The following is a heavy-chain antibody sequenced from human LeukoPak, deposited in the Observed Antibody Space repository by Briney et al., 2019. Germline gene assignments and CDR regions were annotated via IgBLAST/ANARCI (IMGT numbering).Heavy chain of an antibody. Sequence: PSQTLSLTCTVSGGSISRGSYFWSWIRQPAGKGLEWIGRVYTSETPKYNPSLKSRVTISVDTSKNQFSLRLTSVTAADTAVYYCAVASDSSSTSPQGCWFGPWGQGTRVTVSS. CDR2: VYTSETP. J-gene: IGHJ5*02. CDR3: AVASDSSSTSPQGCWFGP. CDR1: GGSISRGSYF. V-gene: IGHV4-61*02. D-gene: IGHD3-22*01.